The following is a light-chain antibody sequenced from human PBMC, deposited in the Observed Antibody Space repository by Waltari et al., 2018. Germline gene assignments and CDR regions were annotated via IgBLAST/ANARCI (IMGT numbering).Light chain of an antibody. CDR3: QQRSDWTPHT. CDR1: RSVGTY. J-gene: IGKJ2*01. V-gene: IGKV3-11*01. Sequence: VLTQSPATLSLSPGETATLSCTASRSVGTYLAWYQQNPRQAPRPLSYDASNRATGLPDGFRGSGSGTEFTLTSSSLEREDFAVYDCQQRSDWTPHTFGQGARLDIK. CDR2: DAS.